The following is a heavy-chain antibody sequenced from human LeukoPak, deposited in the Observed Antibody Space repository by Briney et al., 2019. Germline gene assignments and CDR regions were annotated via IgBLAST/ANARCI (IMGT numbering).Heavy chain of an antibody. Sequence: GGSPRLSCAASGFLFSRYWMSWVRQAPGKGLEWVANIKEDGSEKYYVESMKGRLTISRDNVKNSLYLQINSLRAKDTAVYYCARDSFETDIDYWGQGTLVTVSS. CDR2: IKEDGSEK. CDR3: ARDSFETDIDY. J-gene: IGHJ4*02. V-gene: IGHV3-7*01. D-gene: IGHD1-14*01. CDR1: GFLFSRYW.